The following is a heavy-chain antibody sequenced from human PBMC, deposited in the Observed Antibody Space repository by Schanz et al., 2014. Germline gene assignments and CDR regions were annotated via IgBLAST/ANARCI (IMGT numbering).Heavy chain of an antibody. D-gene: IGHD5-18*01. V-gene: IGHV3-23*04. CDR2: FDAHDGRA. CDR1: GFSFGNYG. J-gene: IGHJ2*01. Sequence: EVQLVQSGGGLVQPGGSLRLSCEASGFSFGNYGMSWVRQAPGKGLEWVSGFDAHDGRAYYADSAKGRFTISRDNSKNTLFLQMSSLRVDDMAVYYCGRAGTGMAGWYFELWGRGTLVTVSS. CDR3: GRAGTGMAGWYFEL.